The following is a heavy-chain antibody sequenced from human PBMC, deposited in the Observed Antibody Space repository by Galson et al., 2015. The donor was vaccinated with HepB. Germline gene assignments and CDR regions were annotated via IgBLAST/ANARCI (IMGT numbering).Heavy chain of an antibody. CDR1: GFTFSSYA. D-gene: IGHD1-14*01. Sequence: SLRLSCAASGFTFSSYAMHWVRQAPGKGLEWVAIIWYDGSDKYYADSVKGRFTISRDNSKNTLYLQMNSLRTEDTAVYYCATHRGPPLYYFDYWGQGTLVTVSS. CDR2: IWYDGSDK. V-gene: IGHV3-33*08. CDR3: ATHRGPPLYYFDY. J-gene: IGHJ4*02.